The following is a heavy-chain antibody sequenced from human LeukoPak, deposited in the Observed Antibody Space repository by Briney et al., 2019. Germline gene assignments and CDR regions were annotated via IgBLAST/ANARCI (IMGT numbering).Heavy chain of an antibody. CDR2: IYYSGRT. V-gene: IGHV4-61*01. CDR3: ASPSLLNYPNNFDY. D-gene: IGHD1-7*01. Sequence: PSETLSLTCTVSGGSISSSSYYWSWIRQPPGKGLEWIGYIYYSGRTNYNPSLKSRVTISVGTSKNQFSLKLSSVTAADTAVYYCASPSLLNYPNNFDYWGQGTLVTVSS. CDR1: GGSISSSSYY. J-gene: IGHJ4*02.